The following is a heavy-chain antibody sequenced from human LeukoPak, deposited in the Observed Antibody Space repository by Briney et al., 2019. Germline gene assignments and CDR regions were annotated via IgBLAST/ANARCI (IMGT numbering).Heavy chain of an antibody. J-gene: IGHJ6*02. V-gene: IGHV3-66*01. D-gene: IGHD2-8*02. CDR1: GFTVSNTF. CDR2: IHSDGTT. CDR3: ARDFTDCTSARLFVGRYGMDV. Sequence: GGSLRLSSAACGFTVSNTFMSWGRQAPGKGLEWVSIIHSDGTTYYADSVKGRFTISRDNSRNTLFLQMNSLRADDTSVYFCARDFTDCTSARLFVGRYGMDVWGQGTTVTVSS.